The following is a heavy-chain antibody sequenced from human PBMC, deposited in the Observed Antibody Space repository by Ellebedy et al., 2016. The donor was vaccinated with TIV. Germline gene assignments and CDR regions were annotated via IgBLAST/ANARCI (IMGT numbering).Heavy chain of an antibody. CDR3: ARGFYWKSSSFDF. Sequence: GGSLRLXCAASGLTFRNYAMNWVRQAPGKGLEWVSQITSRSTTYYAESVMGRFTISRDNAEDSLYLQMTSLRAEDTAVYYCARGFYWKSSSFDFWGQGTLVTVSS. D-gene: IGHD2-2*01. J-gene: IGHJ4*02. CDR1: GLTFRNYA. V-gene: IGHV3-48*01. CDR2: ITSRSTT.